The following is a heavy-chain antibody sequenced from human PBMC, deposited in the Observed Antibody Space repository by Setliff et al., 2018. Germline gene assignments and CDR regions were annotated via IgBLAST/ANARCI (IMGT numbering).Heavy chain of an antibody. CDR3: ARLPNYVWGSPVDY. J-gene: IGHJ4*02. V-gene: IGHV4-39*01. D-gene: IGHD3-16*01. Sequence: SETLSLTCTVSGASITSGVYYWAWIRQPPGKGLEWIGSIFYSGRTFYNPSLKSRVTISVDTSKNQFSLTLSSVTAADTAVYYCARLPNYVWGSPVDYWGQGTLVTVSS. CDR2: IFYSGRT. CDR1: GASITSGVYY.